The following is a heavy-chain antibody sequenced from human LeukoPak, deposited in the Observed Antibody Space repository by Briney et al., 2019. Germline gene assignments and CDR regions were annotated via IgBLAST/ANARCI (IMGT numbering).Heavy chain of an antibody. D-gene: IGHD2-15*01. CDR2: ISSYNDNT. Sequence: GASVKVSCKASGYTFSNYGISWVRQAPGQGLEWMGWISSYNDNTNYAQKLQGRVTMTTDTSTSTAYMELRSLRSDDTAVYYCARVGVVVVAATPGSKLGWGDYWGQGTLVTVSS. CDR1: GYTFSNYG. V-gene: IGHV1-18*01. J-gene: IGHJ4*02. CDR3: ARVGVVVVAATPGSKLGWGDY.